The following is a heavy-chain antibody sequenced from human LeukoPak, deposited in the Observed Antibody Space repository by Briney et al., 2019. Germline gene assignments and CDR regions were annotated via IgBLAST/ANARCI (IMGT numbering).Heavy chain of an antibody. Sequence: ASVKVSCKAFGYTFTGYYMHWVRQAPGQGLEWMGWINPNSGGTNYAQKFQGRVTMTRDTSISTAYMELSRLRSDDTAVYYCARFRFDYYDRSGTSKLFDPWGQGTLVTVSS. D-gene: IGHD3-22*01. CDR1: GYTFTGYY. CDR2: INPNSGGT. J-gene: IGHJ5*02. CDR3: ARFRFDYYDRSGTSKLFDP. V-gene: IGHV1-2*02.